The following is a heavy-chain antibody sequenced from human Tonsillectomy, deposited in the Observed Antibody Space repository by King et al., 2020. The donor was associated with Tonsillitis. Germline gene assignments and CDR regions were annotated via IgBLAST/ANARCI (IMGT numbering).Heavy chain of an antibody. D-gene: IGHD1-26*01. J-gene: IGHJ1*01. Sequence: VQLVESGGGVVQPGGSLRPSCAADGSTFSSYAMHWVRQAPGKGLEWVAVISYDGSKTNYAGSVKGRFTISRDHSKNTLYLQMNSLTAEDTAVYYCAGAGRSWSYIPYFQHWGQGILVTVSS. V-gene: IGHV3-30*04. CDR1: GSTFSSYA. CDR3: AGAGRSWSYIPYFQH. CDR2: ISYDGSKT.